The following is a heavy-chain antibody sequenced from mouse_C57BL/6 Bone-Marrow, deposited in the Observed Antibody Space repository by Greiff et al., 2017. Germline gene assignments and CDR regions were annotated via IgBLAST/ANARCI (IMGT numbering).Heavy chain of an antibody. D-gene: IGHD1-1*01. Sequence: VQLQQSGAELVRPGASVTLSCKASGYTFTDYEMHWVKQTPVHGLEWIGAIDPETGGTAYNQKFKGKAILTADKSSSTAYLELRSLTSEDSAVYYCTRSVVATPFDYWGQGTTLTVSS. J-gene: IGHJ2*01. CDR2: IDPETGGT. CDR1: GYTFTDYE. V-gene: IGHV1-15*01. CDR3: TRSVVATPFDY.